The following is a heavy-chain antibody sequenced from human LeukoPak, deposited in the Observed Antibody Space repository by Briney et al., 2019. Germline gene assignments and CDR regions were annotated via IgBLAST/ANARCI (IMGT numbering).Heavy chain of an antibody. Sequence: PGGSLRLSCAASGFTFSTFSMNWVRQSPGKGLEWVSSISAVGSAYYADSVKGRFTVSRDNGKSSLYLQINSLRVEDTAVYYCARDKYWFDPWGQGTLVTVSS. CDR1: GFTFSTFS. J-gene: IGHJ5*02. CDR2: ISAVGSA. CDR3: ARDKYWFDP. D-gene: IGHD6-6*01. V-gene: IGHV3-48*01.